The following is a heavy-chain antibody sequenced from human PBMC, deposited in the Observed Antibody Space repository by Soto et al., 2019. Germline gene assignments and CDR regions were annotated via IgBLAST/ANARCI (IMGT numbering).Heavy chain of an antibody. J-gene: IGHJ4*02. D-gene: IGHD3-22*01. CDR3: ARDGTLYDSTAYYYLY. Sequence: ASVKVSCKASGGTFSSYGINWVRQAPGQGLEWMGGIIPLFGTANYAQKFQGRVTITADDSTSTAYMELSSLRSEDTAVYYCARDGTLYDSTAYYYLYWGQGTLVTVSS. CDR2: IIPLFGTA. CDR1: GGTFSSYG. V-gene: IGHV1-69*13.